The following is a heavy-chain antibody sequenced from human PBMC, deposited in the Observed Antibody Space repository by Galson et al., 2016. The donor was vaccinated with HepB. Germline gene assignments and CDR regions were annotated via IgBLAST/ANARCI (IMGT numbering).Heavy chain of an antibody. V-gene: IGHV4-30-2*01. CDR3: ARAVRFLEWSGAGGFDY. Sequence: TLSLTCAVSGGSITSSGFSWSWIRQPPGEGLEWIGYIYLTGSTQYNPSLKSRVTISADRSKNLFPLKLYSVTAADTAVYYCARAVRFLEWSGAGGFDYWGQGTPVTVSS. J-gene: IGHJ4*02. CDR1: GGSITSSGFS. D-gene: IGHD3-3*01. CDR2: IYLTGST.